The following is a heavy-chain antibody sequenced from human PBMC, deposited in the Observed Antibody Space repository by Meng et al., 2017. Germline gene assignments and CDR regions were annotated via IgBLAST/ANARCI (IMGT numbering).Heavy chain of an antibody. Sequence: QGQLGGSALGLVQPWGPLSLTVAVAGGSISSSSWWSWARQPPGKGLEWIGEIYHSGSTTYNPSLKSRVTISVDKSKNQFSLKLSSVTAADTAVYYCARDGRSWDWGQGTLVTVSS. J-gene: IGHJ4*02. CDR1: GGSISSSSW. CDR2: IYHSGST. CDR3: ARDGRSWD. V-gene: IGHV4-4*02. D-gene: IGHD7-27*01.